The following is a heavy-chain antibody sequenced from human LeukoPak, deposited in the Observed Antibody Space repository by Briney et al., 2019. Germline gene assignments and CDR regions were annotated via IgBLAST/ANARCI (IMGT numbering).Heavy chain of an antibody. CDR2: ILSSSSI. CDR3: ARVRDAYNLFQF. CDR1: GFTFSSYS. V-gene: IGHV3-48*01. Sequence: GGSLRLSCAASGFTFSSYSMNWVRQAPGKGLEWVSYILSSSSIYYADSVKGRFTISRDNAKNSLYLQVNSLRAEDTAVYFCARVRDAYNLFQFWGQGTLVTVSS. J-gene: IGHJ4*02. D-gene: IGHD1-14*01.